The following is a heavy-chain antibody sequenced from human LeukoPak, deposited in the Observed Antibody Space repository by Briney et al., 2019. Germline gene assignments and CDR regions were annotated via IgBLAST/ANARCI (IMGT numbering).Heavy chain of an antibody. D-gene: IGHD2-2*01. CDR1: GGSISSYY. Sequence: SETLSLTCTVSGGSISSYYWSWIRQPPGKGLEWIGYIYYSGSTNYNPSLKSRVTISVDTSKNQFSLKLSSVTAADTAVYYCARGWGRGSSTSLDAFDIWGQGTMATVSS. CDR3: ARGWGRGSSTSLDAFDI. V-gene: IGHV4-59*01. J-gene: IGHJ3*02. CDR2: IYYSGST.